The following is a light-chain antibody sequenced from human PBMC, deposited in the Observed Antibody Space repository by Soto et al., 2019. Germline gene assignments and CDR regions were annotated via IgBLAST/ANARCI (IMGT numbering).Light chain of an antibody. CDR3: KSYTDSDTHV. CDR1: SSDVGGYNY. CDR2: EVS. J-gene: IGLJ3*02. V-gene: IGLV2-14*01. Sequence: QSALTQPASVSGSPGQSITISCTGTSSDVGGYNYVSWYQQHPGKAPKLMIYEVSNRPSGVSSRFSGSKSGNTASLTISGLQAEGEADYYCKSYTDSDTHVFGAGTKLTVL.